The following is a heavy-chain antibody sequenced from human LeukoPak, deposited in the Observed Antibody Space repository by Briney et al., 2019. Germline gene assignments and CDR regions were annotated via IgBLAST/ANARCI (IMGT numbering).Heavy chain of an antibody. Sequence: ASVKVSCKSSGHSFTSSAIHWVRQAPGQGLEWMGWINPNSGGTNYAQKFQGRVTMTRDTSISTAYMELSRLRSDDTAVYYCARGGGWFEYYFDYWGQGTLVTVSS. CDR2: INPNSGGT. V-gene: IGHV1-2*02. D-gene: IGHD3-10*01. J-gene: IGHJ4*02. CDR3: ARGGGWFEYYFDY. CDR1: GHSFTSSA.